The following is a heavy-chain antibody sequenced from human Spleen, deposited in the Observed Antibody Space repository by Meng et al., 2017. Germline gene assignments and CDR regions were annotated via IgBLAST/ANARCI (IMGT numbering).Heavy chain of an antibody. CDR3: VKSGGSSGYPFDD. CDR1: GFTFSSYG. D-gene: IGHD3-22*01. J-gene: IGHJ4*02. V-gene: IGHV3-33*03. Sequence: GGSLRLSCAASGFTFSSYGMHWVRQAPGKGLEWVAVIWYDGSNKYYADSVKGRFTISRDNAKNSLYLQMNSLRAEDTALYYCVKSGGSSGYPFDDWGQGTLVTVSS. CDR2: IWYDGSNK.